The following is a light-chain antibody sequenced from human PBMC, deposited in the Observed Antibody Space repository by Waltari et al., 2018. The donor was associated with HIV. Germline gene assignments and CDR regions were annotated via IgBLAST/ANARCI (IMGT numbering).Light chain of an antibody. J-gene: IGLJ3*02. Sequence: QAVVTQEPSLTVSPGGTVTLTCDSTTGAITDGPNPSWSQQKPGQSPRTLIVDTRHRHPWSPARFSGSRRGGNHTLTLSGAQPVDEAEYYCLLSYSGARPWVFGAGTKLTVL. CDR3: LLSYSGARPWV. CDR1: TGAITDGPN. CDR2: DTR. V-gene: IGLV7-46*01.